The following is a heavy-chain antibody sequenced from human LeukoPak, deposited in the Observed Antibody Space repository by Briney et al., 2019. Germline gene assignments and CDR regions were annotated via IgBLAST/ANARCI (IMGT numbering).Heavy chain of an antibody. Sequence: PGGSLRLSCAASGFTFSSYAMSWVRQAPGKGLEWLSVIHRGGNTYYADSVKGRFTISRGSSKNTVFLQMDSLRAEDTAVYYCARDPGYGLGVDYGDYWGQGTLVTVSS. CDR1: GFTFSSYA. V-gene: IGHV3-66*01. CDR3: ARDPGYGLGVDYGDY. CDR2: IHRGGNT. D-gene: IGHD3-10*01. J-gene: IGHJ4*02.